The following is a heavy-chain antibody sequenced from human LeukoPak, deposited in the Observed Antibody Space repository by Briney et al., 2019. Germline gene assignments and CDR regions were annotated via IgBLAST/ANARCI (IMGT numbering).Heavy chain of an antibody. CDR2: ISSNGGST. D-gene: IGHD6-13*01. CDR3: ARESIAAAGTGDY. CDR1: GFTFSSYA. Sequence: PGGSLRLSCAASGFTFSSYAMHWVRQAPGKGLEYVSAISSNGGSTYYANSVKGRFTISRDNAKNSLYLQMNSLRAEDTAVYYCARESIAAAGTGDYWGQGTLVTVSS. V-gene: IGHV3-64*01. J-gene: IGHJ4*02.